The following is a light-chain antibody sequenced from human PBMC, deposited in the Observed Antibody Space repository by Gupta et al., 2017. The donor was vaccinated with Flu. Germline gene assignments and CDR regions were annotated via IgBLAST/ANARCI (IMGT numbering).Light chain of an antibody. V-gene: IGLV8-61*01. J-gene: IGLJ3*02. CDR1: SGSVSTSYY. CDR2: STN. CDR3: VLYMGSGIWV. Sequence: QTVVTQDPSFSVSPGGTVTLTCGLSSGSVSTSYYPSWYQQTPGPAPRTLIYSTNTRSSGVPDRFSGSILGNKAALTITGAQADDESDYYCVLYMGSGIWVFGGGTKLTVL.